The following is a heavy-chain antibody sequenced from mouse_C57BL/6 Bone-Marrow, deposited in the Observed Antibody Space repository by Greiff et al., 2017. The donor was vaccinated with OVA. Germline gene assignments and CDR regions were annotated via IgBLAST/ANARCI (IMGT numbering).Heavy chain of an antibody. J-gene: IGHJ2*01. V-gene: IGHV1-80*01. CDR2: IYPGDGDT. Sequence: QVHVKQSGAELVKPGASVKISCKASGYAFGSYWMNWLKQRPGKGLEWIGQIYPGDGDTNYNGKFKGKATLTADKSSSTAYMQLSSLTSEDSAVYFCAKNWGYFDYWGQGTTLTVSS. CDR3: AKNWGYFDY. CDR1: GYAFGSYW.